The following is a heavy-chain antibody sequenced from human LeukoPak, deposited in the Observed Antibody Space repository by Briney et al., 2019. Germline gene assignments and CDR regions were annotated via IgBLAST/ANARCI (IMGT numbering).Heavy chain of an antibody. D-gene: IGHD5-24*01. V-gene: IGHV3-21*01. CDR3: ARDQWLQSGGDYGMDV. CDR2: ISSSSYI. CDR1: GFTFSSYS. Sequence: GGSLRLSCAASGFTFSSYSMNWVRQAPGKGLEWVSSISSSSYIYYADSVKGRFTISRDNAKNSLYLQMNSLRAEDTAVYYCARDQWLQSGGDYGMDVWGQGTTVTVSS. J-gene: IGHJ6*02.